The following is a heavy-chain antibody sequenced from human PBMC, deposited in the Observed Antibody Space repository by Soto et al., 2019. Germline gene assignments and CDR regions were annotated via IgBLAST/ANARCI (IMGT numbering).Heavy chain of an antibody. D-gene: IGHD5-18*01. Sequence: ASLKVSCKASGGTFSTYAISCVRQAPGQGLEWVGGIIPIFGTANYAQKFQGRVTITADESTSTAYMELSSLRSEDTAVYYCARAAYSYGTAYLSYYYGMDVWGQGTTVTVSS. CDR1: GGTFSTYA. CDR3: ARAAYSYGTAYLSYYYGMDV. J-gene: IGHJ6*02. V-gene: IGHV1-69*13. CDR2: IIPIFGTA.